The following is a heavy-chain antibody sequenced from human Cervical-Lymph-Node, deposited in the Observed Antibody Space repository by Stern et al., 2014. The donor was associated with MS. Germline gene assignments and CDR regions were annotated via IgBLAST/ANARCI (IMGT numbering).Heavy chain of an antibody. CDR3: ARDRNGEGVMAY. V-gene: IGHV1-69*01. J-gene: IGHJ4*02. Sequence: QLVQSGPEVKKPGSSVKVSCKASGGSFKTHAITWVRQAPGQGPEWMGGTIPMFASTNIAQRFQGRVTITADESTNTAYMEMRSLRTEDTAVYYCARDRNGEGVMAYWGQGTLVTVSS. CDR1: GGSFKTHA. D-gene: IGHD3-16*01. CDR2: TIPMFAST.